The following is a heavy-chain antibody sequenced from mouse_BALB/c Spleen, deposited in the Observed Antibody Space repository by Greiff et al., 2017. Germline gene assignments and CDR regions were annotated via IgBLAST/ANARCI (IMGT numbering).Heavy chain of an antibody. J-gene: IGHJ4*01. CDR2: INPSNGGT. V-gene: IGHV1S81*02. CDR1: GYTFTSYY. CDR3: TREDYYGSEAMDY. D-gene: IGHD1-1*01. Sequence: VQLQQSGAELVKPGASVKLSCKASGYTFTSYYMYWVKQRPGQGLEWIGEINPSNGGTNFNEKFKSKATLTVDKSSSTAYMQLSSLTSEDSAVYYCTREDYYGSEAMDYWGQGTSVTVSS.